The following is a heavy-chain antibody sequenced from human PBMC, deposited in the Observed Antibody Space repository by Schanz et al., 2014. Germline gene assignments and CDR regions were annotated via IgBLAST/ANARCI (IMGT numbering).Heavy chain of an antibody. J-gene: IGHJ6*03. V-gene: IGHV1-69*02. Sequence: QVQLVQSEAEVKKPGSSVKVSCKASGGTFSSYTISWVRQAPGQGLEWMGRIIPSLGLAKYEQKFQGRVTITADRSTSTAYMELSSLRSEDTAVYYCAGTYCSSTSCYTGYYYMDVWGKGTTVTVSS. D-gene: IGHD2-2*02. CDR1: GGTFSSYT. CDR3: AGTYCSSTSCYTGYYYMDV. CDR2: IIPSLGLA.